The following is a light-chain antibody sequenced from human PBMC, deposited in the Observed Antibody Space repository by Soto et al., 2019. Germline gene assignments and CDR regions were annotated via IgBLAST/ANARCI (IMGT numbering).Light chain of an antibody. CDR2: EVN. V-gene: IGLV2-8*01. J-gene: IGLJ1*01. CDR3: SSYAGSSNV. Sequence: SALTQPPSASGSPGQSVAISCTGTSSDVGGYNYVSWYQQHPGKAPKLMIYEVNKRPSGVPDRFSGSKSGNTASLTGSGLQAEDEADYYCSSYAGSSNVFGTGTKLTVL. CDR1: SSDVGGYNY.